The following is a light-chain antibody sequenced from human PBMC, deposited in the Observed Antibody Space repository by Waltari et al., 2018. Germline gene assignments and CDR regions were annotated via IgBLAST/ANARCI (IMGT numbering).Light chain of an antibody. CDR2: EVS. CDR3: SSYTSSSTL. CDR1: SSDGGGYND. Sequence: QSALTQPASVSGCPGQSITISCTGTSSDGGGYNDVSWYQQHPGNAPKLMIYEVSTRPSGVSNRFSGSKSGNTASLTISGLQAEDEADYYCSSYTSSSTLFGGGTKLTVL. J-gene: IGLJ3*02. V-gene: IGLV2-14*01.